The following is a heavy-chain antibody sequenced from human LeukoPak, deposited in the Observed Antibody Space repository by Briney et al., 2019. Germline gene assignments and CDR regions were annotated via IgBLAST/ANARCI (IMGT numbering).Heavy chain of an antibody. V-gene: IGHV1-2*02. Sequence: VSVKVSCKASGYTFTGYYMHWVRQAPGQGLEWMGWINPNSGGTNYAQKFQGRVTMTRDTSISTAYMELSRLRSDDTAVYYCASGAGFGELFQFDYWGQGTLVTVSS. CDR3: ASGAGFGELFQFDY. D-gene: IGHD3-10*01. J-gene: IGHJ4*02. CDR2: INPNSGGT. CDR1: GYTFTGYY.